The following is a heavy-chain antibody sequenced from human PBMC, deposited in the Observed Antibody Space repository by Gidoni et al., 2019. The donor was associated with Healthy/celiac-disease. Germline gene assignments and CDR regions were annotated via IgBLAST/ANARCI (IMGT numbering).Heavy chain of an antibody. CDR1: GVNFSSYS. CDR3: ASSLLRYFDWSNFDY. Sequence: EVPLVESGGGLVKPGGSLRLSCAASGVNFSSYSMNWVRQAPGKGLEWVSSIRSSSSYIYYADSVKGRFTISRDNAKNSLYLQMNSLRAEYTAVYYCASSLLRYFDWSNFDYWGQGTLVTVSS. V-gene: IGHV3-21*01. CDR2: IRSSSSYI. D-gene: IGHD3-9*01. J-gene: IGHJ4*02.